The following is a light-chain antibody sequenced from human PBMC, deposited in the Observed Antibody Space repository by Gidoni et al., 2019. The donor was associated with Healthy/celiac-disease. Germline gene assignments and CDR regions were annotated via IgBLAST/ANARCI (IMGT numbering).Light chain of an antibody. J-gene: IGKJ3*01. CDR3: QQSYSTLFT. CDR1: QSISSS. Sequence: DIQMTQSPSSLSASVGDRVTITCRASQSISSSLNWYQQKPGKATKLLIYAASSLQSGVPSRFSGSGSGTDFTLTSSSLQPEDFATYYCQQSYSTLFTCGPGTKVDIK. V-gene: IGKV1-39*01. CDR2: AAS.